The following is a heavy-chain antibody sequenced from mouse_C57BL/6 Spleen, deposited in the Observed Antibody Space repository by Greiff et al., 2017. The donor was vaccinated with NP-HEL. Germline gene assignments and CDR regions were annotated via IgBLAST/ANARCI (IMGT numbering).Heavy chain of an antibody. Sequence: VQLQQSGPELVKPGASVKIPCKASGYTFTDYNMDWVKQSHGKSLEWIGDINPNNGGTIYNQKFKGKATLTVDKSSSIAYMELRSLTSEDTAVYYCARGSYYGSRDYAMDYWGQGTSVTVSS. CDR3: ARGSYYGSRDYAMDY. V-gene: IGHV1-18*01. CDR1: GYTFTDYN. CDR2: INPNNGGT. D-gene: IGHD1-1*01. J-gene: IGHJ4*01.